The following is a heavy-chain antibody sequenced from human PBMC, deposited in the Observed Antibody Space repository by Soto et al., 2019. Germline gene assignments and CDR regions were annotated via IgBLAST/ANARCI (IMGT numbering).Heavy chain of an antibody. V-gene: IGHV4-59*01. CDR1: GGSISSYY. J-gene: IGHJ6*04. CDR3: ARGGSAWNLYYYYGMDV. Sequence: SETLSLTCTVSGGSISSYYWSWIRQPPGKGLEWIGYIYYSGSTNYNPSLKSRVTISVDTSKNQFSLKLSSVTAADTAVYYCARGGSAWNLYYYYGMDVWGEGSTVTVSS. CDR2: IYYSGST. D-gene: IGHD1-1*01.